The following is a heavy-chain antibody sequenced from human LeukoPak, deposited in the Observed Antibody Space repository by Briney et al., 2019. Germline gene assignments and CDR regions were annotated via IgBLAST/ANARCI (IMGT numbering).Heavy chain of an antibody. Sequence: SVKVSCKASGGTFSSYAISWVRQAPGQGLEWMGGIIPIFGTANYAQKFQGRVTITADESTSTAYMELSSLRSEDTAVYYCARGYYGSGSYYNGLGYWGQGTLVTVSS. J-gene: IGHJ4*02. CDR3: ARGYYGSGSYYNGLGY. V-gene: IGHV1-69*13. CDR1: GGTFSSYA. CDR2: IIPIFGTA. D-gene: IGHD3-10*01.